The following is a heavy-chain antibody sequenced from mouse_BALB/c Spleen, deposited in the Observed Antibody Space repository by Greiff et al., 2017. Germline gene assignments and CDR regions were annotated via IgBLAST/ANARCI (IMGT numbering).Heavy chain of an antibody. Sequence: EVKLVESGGGLVQPGGSLKLSCAASGFTFSSYGMSWVRPTPDKRLELVATINSNGGSTYYPDSVKGRFTISRDNAKNTLYLQMSSLKSEDTAMYYCARVDYDDYYAMDYWGQGTSVTVSS. D-gene: IGHD2-4*01. J-gene: IGHJ4*01. V-gene: IGHV5-6-3*01. CDR3: ARVDYDDYYAMDY. CDR1: GFTFSSYG. CDR2: INSNGGST.